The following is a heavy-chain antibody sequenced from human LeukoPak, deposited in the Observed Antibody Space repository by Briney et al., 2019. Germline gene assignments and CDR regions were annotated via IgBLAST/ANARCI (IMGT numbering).Heavy chain of an antibody. CDR2: INHSGST. CDR3: AVSLNPQFAYYYGMDV. Sequence: SETLSLTCAVYGGSFSGYYWSRIRQPPGKGLEWIGEINHSGSTNYNPSLKSRVTISVDTSKNQFSLKLSSVTAADTAVYYCAVSLNPQFAYYYGMDVWGQGTTVTVSS. J-gene: IGHJ6*02. V-gene: IGHV4-34*01. D-gene: IGHD3-10*01. CDR1: GGSFSGYY.